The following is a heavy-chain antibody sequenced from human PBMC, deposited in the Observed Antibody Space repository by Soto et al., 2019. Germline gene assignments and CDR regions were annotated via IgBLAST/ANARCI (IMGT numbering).Heavy chain of an antibody. Sequence: SETLSLTCTVSGGSISGYYWSWLRQPPGKGLEWIGYIYNIGNTHHNPSLLGRVTISADTSKNQFSLKLSSVTAADTAVYYCARDREDSWGGLNSGFFDSWGQGILVTVSS. D-gene: IGHD3-16*01. V-gene: IGHV4-59*12. J-gene: IGHJ1*01. CDR3: ARDREDSWGGLNSGFFDS. CDR2: IYNIGNT. CDR1: GGSISGYY.